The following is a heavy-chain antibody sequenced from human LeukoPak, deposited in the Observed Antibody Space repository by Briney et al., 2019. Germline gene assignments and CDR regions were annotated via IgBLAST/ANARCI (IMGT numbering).Heavy chain of an antibody. J-gene: IGHJ5*02. CDR2: ISNSGTT. Sequence: PSDTLSLTCTVSGGSINDYYWTWTRQPPAKGLEWIGYISNSGTTDYNPSLKGRVTMSVDTSKNGFSLTLTSVSAADTAMYYCARVVRGAVTSNWFDPWGQGTLVTVSS. CDR1: GGSINDYY. V-gene: IGHV4-59*07. D-gene: IGHD4-17*01. CDR3: ARVVRGAVTSNWFDP.